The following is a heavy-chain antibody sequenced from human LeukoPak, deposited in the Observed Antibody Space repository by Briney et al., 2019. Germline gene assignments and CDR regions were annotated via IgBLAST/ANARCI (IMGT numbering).Heavy chain of an antibody. CDR2: IYPGDSDT. CDR3: ARRVTGTLARYYYYYMDV. D-gene: IGHD1-20*01. CDR1: GSIFTSYW. V-gene: IGHV5-51*01. J-gene: IGHJ6*03. Sequence: GASLQISCEGPGSIFTSYWIGWVRQLPGKGLEWMGIIYPGDSDTPYSPSFQCPVTISADKSISTAYLQWSSLKASDTAMYYCARRVTGTLARYYYYYMDVWGKGTTVTVSS.